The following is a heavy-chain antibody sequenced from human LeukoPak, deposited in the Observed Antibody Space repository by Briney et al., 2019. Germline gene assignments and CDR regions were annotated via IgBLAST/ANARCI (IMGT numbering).Heavy chain of an antibody. CDR3: ARGYSSSRAWFDP. D-gene: IGHD6-13*01. Sequence: GESLKISCKGSGYIFTSYWIGWVLQMSGKGLEWMGIIYPGDSDTRYSPSFQGQVTISADKSISTAYLQWSSLKASDTATYYCARGYSSSRAWFDPWGQGTLVTVSS. CDR2: IYPGDSDT. J-gene: IGHJ5*02. V-gene: IGHV5-51*01. CDR1: GYIFTSYW.